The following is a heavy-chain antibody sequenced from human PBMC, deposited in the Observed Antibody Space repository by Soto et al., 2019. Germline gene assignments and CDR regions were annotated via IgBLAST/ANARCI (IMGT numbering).Heavy chain of an antibody. CDR2: IYHSGST. D-gene: IGHD3-10*01. CDR1: GYSISSGYY. Sequence: PSETLSLTCAVSGYSISSGYYWGWIRQPPGKGLGWIGGIYHSGSTYHNPSLQSRVTISVDTSKNQFSLKLSPVTAADTAGDYFARARGKNSPYNWSAPGGRGPLVT. V-gene: IGHV4-38-2*01. J-gene: IGHJ5*02. CDR3: ARARGKNSPYNWSAP.